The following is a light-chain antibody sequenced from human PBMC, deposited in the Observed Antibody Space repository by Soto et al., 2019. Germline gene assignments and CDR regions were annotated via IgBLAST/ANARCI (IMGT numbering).Light chain of an antibody. J-gene: IGKJ1*01. Sequence: IVLTQSPGTLSLSPGERATLSCRASQSVSSSYLAWYQQKPGQAPRLLIYGASSRATGIPDRFSGSGSGTDFTLTIIRLEPEDFAVYYCQQYGSSPWTFGQGTKVDIK. CDR2: GAS. CDR3: QQYGSSPWT. V-gene: IGKV3-20*01. CDR1: QSVSSSY.